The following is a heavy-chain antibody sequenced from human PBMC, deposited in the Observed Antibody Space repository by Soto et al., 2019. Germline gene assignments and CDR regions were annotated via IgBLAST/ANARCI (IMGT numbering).Heavy chain of an antibody. CDR3: ARTRDYDFWSSLGY. Sequence: PSETLSLTCTVSGCSISSGGYYWSWIRQHPGKGLEWIGYIYYSGSTYYNPSLKSRVTISVDTSKNQFSLKLSSVTAADTAVYYCARTRDYDFWSSLGYWGQGTLVTVSS. V-gene: IGHV4-31*02. CDR1: GCSISSGGYY. CDR2: IYYSGST. D-gene: IGHD3-3*01. J-gene: IGHJ4*02.